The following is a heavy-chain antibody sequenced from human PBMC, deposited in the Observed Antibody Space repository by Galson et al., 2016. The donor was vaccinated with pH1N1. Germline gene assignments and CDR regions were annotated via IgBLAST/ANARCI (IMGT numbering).Heavy chain of an antibody. D-gene: IGHD3-10*01. Sequence: TLSLTCTVSGGSISSSIYYWNWIRQPAGKGLEWIGRMYTSGTTTYNPSLESRVSISVDTSKNQFSLRLSSVTAADTAVYFCARERVALTGIFDYWGQGALVTVSS. CDR2: MYTSGTT. J-gene: IGHJ4*02. V-gene: IGHV4-61*02. CDR1: GGSISSSIYY. CDR3: ARERVALTGIFDY.